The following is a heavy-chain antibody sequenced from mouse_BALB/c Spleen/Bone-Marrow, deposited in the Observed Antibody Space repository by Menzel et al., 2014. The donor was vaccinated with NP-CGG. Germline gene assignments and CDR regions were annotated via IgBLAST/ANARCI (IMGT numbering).Heavy chain of an antibody. CDR1: GYTFTDYV. CDR2: IYPGSGST. Sequence: QFQLQQSGPELVKPVASVKISCKASGYTFTDYVISWVKQITGQGLAWIVEIYPGSGSTYYNEKFKGKATLTADKSSNTAYMQLSSLTSEDSAVYFCARGGGYSSSWYAYWGQGTLVAVSA. CDR3: ARGGGYSSSWYAY. J-gene: IGHJ3*01. V-gene: IGHV1-77*01. D-gene: IGHD1-1*01.